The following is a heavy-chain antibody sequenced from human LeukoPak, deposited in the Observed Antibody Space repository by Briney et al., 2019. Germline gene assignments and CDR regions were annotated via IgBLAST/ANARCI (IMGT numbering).Heavy chain of an antibody. Sequence: SETLSLTCAVYGGSFSGYYWSWIRQPPGKGLEWIGEINHRGSTNYNPPLKSRLTISKDKFKNQFSLKLTSVTVADTAVYFCARVRAVAGTLPHLLDYWGQGTLVTVSS. J-gene: IGHJ4*01. D-gene: IGHD6-19*01. CDR2: INHRGST. CDR3: ARVRAVAGTLPHLLDY. CDR1: GGSFSGYY. V-gene: IGHV4-34*01.